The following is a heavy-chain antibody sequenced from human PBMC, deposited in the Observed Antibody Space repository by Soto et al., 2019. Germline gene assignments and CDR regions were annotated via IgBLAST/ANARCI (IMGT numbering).Heavy chain of an antibody. CDR2: IYYSGNT. J-gene: IGHJ4*02. CDR1: GGSISSGGSY. Sequence: SETLSLTCTVSGGSISSGGSYWGWIRQPPGKGLEWIGYIYYSGNTYFNPSLKSRVTLSADTSKNQFSLNLSSVTAADTAVYYCVRYCSTTKCPFDYWGQGTLVTVSS. V-gene: IGHV4-30-4*01. D-gene: IGHD2-2*01. CDR3: VRYCSTTKCPFDY.